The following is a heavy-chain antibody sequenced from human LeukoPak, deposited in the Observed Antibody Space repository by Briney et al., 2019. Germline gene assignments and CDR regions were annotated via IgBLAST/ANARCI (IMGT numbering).Heavy chain of an antibody. Sequence: PGGSLRLSCAASGFTFSNYGMHWLRQAPGKGLEWVAFLRRDGSDKYYADSVKGRFTISRDNSKNTVYLQMNSLRPEDTAVYYCAKDHSQNFDYWGQGTLVTVSS. V-gene: IGHV3-30*02. CDR3: AKDHSQNFDY. D-gene: IGHD5-18*01. J-gene: IGHJ4*02. CDR1: GFTFSNYG. CDR2: LRRDGSDK.